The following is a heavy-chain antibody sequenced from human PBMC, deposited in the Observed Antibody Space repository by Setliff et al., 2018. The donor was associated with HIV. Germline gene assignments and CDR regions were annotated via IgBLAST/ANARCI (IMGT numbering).Heavy chain of an antibody. Sequence: TLSLTCDVSGDSFTTTSHSWAWLRQPAGRGLEWIGHVYSRGNTDNNPSLASRVSILMSTSEIQFSLTLNSVTAADTAKYYCARGRLMGSSVLFFDFWGQGILVTVSS. CDR1: GDSFTTTSHS. CDR2: VYSRGNT. CDR3: ARGRLMGSSVLFFDF. D-gene: IGHD2-21*01. V-gene: IGHV4-61*09. J-gene: IGHJ4*02.